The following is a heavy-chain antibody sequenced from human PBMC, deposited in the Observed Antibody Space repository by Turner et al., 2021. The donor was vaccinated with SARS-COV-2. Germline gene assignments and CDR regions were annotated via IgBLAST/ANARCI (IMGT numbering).Heavy chain of an antibody. Sequence: QLQLQESGPGLVKPSETLSLTCTVSGGSISSSSYYWGWIRQPPGKGLEWIGSIYYSGSTYYNPSLKSRVTISVDTSKNQFSLKLSSVTAADTAVYYCARTYYDFWSGYYGTPGYFDYWGQGTLVTVSS. D-gene: IGHD3-3*01. V-gene: IGHV4-39*01. J-gene: IGHJ4*02. CDR3: ARTYYDFWSGYYGTPGYFDY. CDR1: GGSISSSSYY. CDR2: IYYSGST.